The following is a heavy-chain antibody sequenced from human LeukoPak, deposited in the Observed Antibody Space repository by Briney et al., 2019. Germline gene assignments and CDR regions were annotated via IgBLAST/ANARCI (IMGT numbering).Heavy chain of an antibody. CDR2: ISGSGSGT. J-gene: IGHJ4*02. D-gene: IGHD1-26*01. V-gene: IGHV3-23*01. Sequence: PGGSLRLSCAASGFTFSSIDMSWVRQAPDKGLEWVSTISGSGSGTYYADSVKGRFTISRDDSKNTLYLQMNSLRADDTAVYYCAKDLGRYRNIFFDFWGQGNWVTVP. CDR3: AKDLGRYRNIFFDF. CDR1: GFTFSSID.